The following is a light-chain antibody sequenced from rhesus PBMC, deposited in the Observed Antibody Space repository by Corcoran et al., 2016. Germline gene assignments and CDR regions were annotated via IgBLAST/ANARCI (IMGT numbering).Light chain of an antibody. V-gene: IGLV2-32*02. CDR2: EVS. Sequence: QAALTQPRSVSGSPGQSVTISCTGTSSDIGGYNYVSWYQHHPGTAPKLMISEVSKRPSGVSARFSCSKSGNTASLTISGLQAEDEADYYCSSYAGSNTFDVFGSGTKVTVL. CDR3: SSYAGSNTFDV. CDR1: SSDIGGYNY. J-gene: IGLJ6*01.